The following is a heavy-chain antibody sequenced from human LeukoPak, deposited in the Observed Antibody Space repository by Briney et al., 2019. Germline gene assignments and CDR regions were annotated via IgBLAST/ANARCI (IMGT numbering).Heavy chain of an antibody. D-gene: IGHD6-13*01. CDR3: ARVSAGRRWFDP. J-gene: IGHJ5*02. CDR2: IYYSGST. Sequence: PSETLSLTCTVSGGSISSHYWGWIRQPPGRGLEWVGCIYYSGSTNYNPSLKSRVTISVDTSKNQFSLKLSSVTAADTAVYYCARVSAGRRWFDPWGQGTLVTVPP. CDR1: GGSISSHY. V-gene: IGHV4-59*11.